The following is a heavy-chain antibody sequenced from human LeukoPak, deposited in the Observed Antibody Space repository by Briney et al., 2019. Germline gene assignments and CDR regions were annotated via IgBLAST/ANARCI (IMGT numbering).Heavy chain of an antibody. V-gene: IGHV1-46*01. CDR3: ARGNNYYGSGRDAFDI. CDR2: INRSGGSP. Sequence: EASVKVSCKASGGTFSSYAISWVRQAPGQGLEWMGVINRSGGSPSYAQKFQGRVTMTRDTSTSTVYMELSSLRSEDTAVYYCARGNNYYGSGRDAFDIWGQGTMVTVS. CDR1: GGTFSSYA. D-gene: IGHD3-10*01. J-gene: IGHJ3*02.